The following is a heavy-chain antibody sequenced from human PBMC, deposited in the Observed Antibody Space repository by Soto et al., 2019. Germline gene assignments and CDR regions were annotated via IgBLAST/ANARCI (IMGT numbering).Heavy chain of an antibody. CDR3: ARDKRQYYDFWSGYSSNWFDP. V-gene: IGHV4-31*03. J-gene: IGHJ5*02. CDR2: IYYSGST. D-gene: IGHD3-3*01. CDR1: GGSISSGGYY. Sequence: QVQLQESGPGLVKPSQTLSLTCTVSGGSISSGGYYWSWIRQHPGKGLEWIGYIYYSGSTYYNPSLKGRVTISVDTSKNQFSLKLSSVTAADTAVYYCARDKRQYYDFWSGYSSNWFDPWGQGTLVTVSS.